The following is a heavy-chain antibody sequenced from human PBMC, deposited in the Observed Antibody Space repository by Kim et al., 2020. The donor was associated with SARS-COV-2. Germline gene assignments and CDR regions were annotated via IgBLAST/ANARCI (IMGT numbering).Heavy chain of an antibody. V-gene: IGHV5-51*01. J-gene: IGHJ6*02. CDR2: T. Sequence: TRYSPSFQGQVHISPDKSTSTAYLQWSSLKASDTAMYYCARQFAYYYGMDVWGQGTTVTVSS. CDR3: ARQFAYYYGMDV. D-gene: IGHD3-10*01.